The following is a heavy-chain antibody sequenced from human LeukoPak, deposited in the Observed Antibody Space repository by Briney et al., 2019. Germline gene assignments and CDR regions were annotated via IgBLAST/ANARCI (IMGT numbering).Heavy chain of an antibody. Sequence: SETLSLTCTVSGGSISSSSYYWGWIRQPPGKGLEWIGSIYYSGSTYYNPSLKSRVTISVDTSKNQFSLKLSSVTAADTAVYYCARVRSLDPPGRYFDYWGQGTLVTVSS. CDR2: IYYSGST. V-gene: IGHV4-39*07. CDR3: ARVRSLDPPGRYFDY. CDR1: GGSISSSSYY. J-gene: IGHJ4*02.